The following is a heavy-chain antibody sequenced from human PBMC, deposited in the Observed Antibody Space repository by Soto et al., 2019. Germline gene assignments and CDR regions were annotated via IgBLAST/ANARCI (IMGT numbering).Heavy chain of an antibody. CDR2: IYHSGST. Sequence: PSETLSLTCAVSGGSISSGGYSWSWIRRPPGKGLEWIGYIYHSGSTYYNPSLKSRVTISVDRSKNQFSLKLSSVTAADTAVYYCARGYGYCSGGSCYSETANANWGQGTLVTVSS. J-gene: IGHJ4*02. CDR3: ARGYGYCSGGSCYSETANAN. D-gene: IGHD2-15*01. V-gene: IGHV4-30-2*01. CDR1: GGSISSGGYS.